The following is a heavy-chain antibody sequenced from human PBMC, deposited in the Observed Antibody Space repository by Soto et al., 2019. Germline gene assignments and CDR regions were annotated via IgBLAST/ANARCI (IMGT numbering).Heavy chain of an antibody. V-gene: IGHV3-30*04. CDR2: MSHDGGNK. J-gene: IGHJ4*02. D-gene: IGHD6-19*01. CDR3: ERHGRERQWLDFFDY. CDR1: GFTFNTYA. Sequence: PGGSLRLSCAASGFTFNTYAIHWVRQAPGKGLEWVAVMSHDGGNKNYAESVKGRFTIPRDNSKNTLYLQMNSLRAEDTAVYYCERHGRERQWLDFFDYWGQGTLVPVYS.